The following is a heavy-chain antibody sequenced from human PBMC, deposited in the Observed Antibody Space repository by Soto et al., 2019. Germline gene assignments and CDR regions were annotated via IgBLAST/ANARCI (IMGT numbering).Heavy chain of an antibody. CDR1: GYSFTSYG. CDR3: ARHRRVNDYGAHSDAFDI. V-gene: IGHV5-51*01. CDR2: IYPGDSDT. J-gene: IGHJ3*02. Sequence: SGESLKISCKGSGYSFTSYGIGWVRQMPGKGLEWMGIIYPGDSDTRYSPSFQGQVTISADKSISTAYLQWSSLKASDTAMYYCARHRRVNDYGAHSDAFDIWGQGTMVPVSS. D-gene: IGHD4-17*01.